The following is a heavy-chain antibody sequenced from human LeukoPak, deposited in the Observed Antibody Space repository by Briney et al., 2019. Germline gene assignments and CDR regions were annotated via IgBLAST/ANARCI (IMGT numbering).Heavy chain of an antibody. D-gene: IGHD3-22*01. Sequence: PGGSLRLSCAASGFTFSSYAMSWVRQAPGKGLEWVSAICGSGGSTYYADSVKGRFTTSRDTSKNTLYLQMYSLRAEDTAVYYCAKVANYYDSSGFDAFDIWGQGTMVTVSS. CDR1: GFTFSSYA. CDR2: ICGSGGST. CDR3: AKVANYYDSSGFDAFDI. J-gene: IGHJ3*02. V-gene: IGHV3-23*01.